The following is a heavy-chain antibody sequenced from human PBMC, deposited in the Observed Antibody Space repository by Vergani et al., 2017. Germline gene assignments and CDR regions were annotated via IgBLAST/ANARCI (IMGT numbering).Heavy chain of an antibody. J-gene: IGHJ4*02. CDR3: TSFPTETSEYYDSTGYYHRFFEK. CDR1: GYTFTRYA. CDR2: INPKNGLT. D-gene: IGHD3-16*01. V-gene: IGHV1-2*02. Sequence: QVQLVQSGSELKKPGASVKVSCKASGYTFTRYAITWVRQAPGQGLEWMGWINPKNGLTKYAQRFQGRVSLTRDTSITTAFMELSSLRSDDTAMYYCTSFPTETSEYYDSTGYYHRFFEKWGQGTLVTVSS.